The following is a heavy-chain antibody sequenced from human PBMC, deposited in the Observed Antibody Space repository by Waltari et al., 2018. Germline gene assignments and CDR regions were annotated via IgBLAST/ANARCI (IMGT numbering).Heavy chain of an antibody. J-gene: IGHJ4*02. D-gene: IGHD3-16*01. V-gene: IGHV3-30*02. Sequence: QVQLVESGGGVVQPGGSLRLSCAASGFTFSTYGMDWVRQAPGKGLEWVALIRYDGSNKYYADSVKGRFTISRDNSKNTLYLQMNSLRDEDTAVYYCAKDRAYTFEYWGQGSLVTVSS. CDR2: IRYDGSNK. CDR3: AKDRAYTFEY. CDR1: GFTFSTYG.